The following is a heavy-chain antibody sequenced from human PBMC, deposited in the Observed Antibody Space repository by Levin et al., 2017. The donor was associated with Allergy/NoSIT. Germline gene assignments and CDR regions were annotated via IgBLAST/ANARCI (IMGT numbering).Heavy chain of an antibody. D-gene: IGHD6-19*01. CDR3: ARAVTGKGCSDY. CDR2: IHPDGSTT. CDR1: GFTFSTYW. Sequence: PGESLKISCAVSGFTFSTYWMHWVRQVPGKGLVWVSRIHPDGSTTNYADSVKGRFTISRDNAKNTLHLQMNSLRAEDSAVYYCARAVTGKGCSDYWGQGTLVTVSS. J-gene: IGHJ4*02. V-gene: IGHV3-74*01.